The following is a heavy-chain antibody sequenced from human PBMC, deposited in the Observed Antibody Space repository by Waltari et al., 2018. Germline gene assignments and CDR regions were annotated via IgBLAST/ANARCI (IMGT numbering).Heavy chain of an antibody. CDR3: ARGQHLDGMDV. CDR1: GGSISSYY. Sequence: QVQLQESGPGLVKPSETLSLTCPVSGGSISSYYWSWIRQPPGKGLEWIGYIYYSGSTNYNPSLKSRVTISVDTSKNQFSLKLSSVTAADTAVYYCARGQHLDGMDVWGQGTTVTVSS. J-gene: IGHJ6*02. V-gene: IGHV4-59*01. CDR2: IYYSGST. D-gene: IGHD6-13*01.